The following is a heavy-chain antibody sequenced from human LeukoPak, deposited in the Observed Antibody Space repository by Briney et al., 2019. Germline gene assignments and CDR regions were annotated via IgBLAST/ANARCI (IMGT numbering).Heavy chain of an antibody. J-gene: IGHJ3*02. D-gene: IGHD4-11*01. CDR1: GGSISSYY. V-gene: IGHV4-59*01. CDR3: ARDGLPATVTEEGAFDI. CDR2: IYYSGST. Sequence: SETLSLNCTVSGGSISSYYWSWIRQPPGKGLEWIGYIYYSGSTNYNPSLKSRVTISVDTSKNQFSLKLSSVTAADTAVYYCARDGLPATVTEEGAFDIWGQGTMVTVSS.